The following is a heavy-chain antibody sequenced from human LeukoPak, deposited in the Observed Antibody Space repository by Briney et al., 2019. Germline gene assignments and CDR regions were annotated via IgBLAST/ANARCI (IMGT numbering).Heavy chain of an antibody. CDR2: ISAYNGNI. V-gene: IGHV1-18*01. D-gene: IGHD4-17*01. CDR3: ARDHGGETTVTPGVPFDY. J-gene: IGHJ4*02. Sequence: EASVKVSCKASGYTFSSYGISWVRQAPGQGLEWMGWISAYNGNINYAQKFQGRVTITADESTSTAYMELSSLRSEDTAVYYCARDHGGETTVTPGVPFDYWGQGTLVTVSS. CDR1: GYTFSSYG.